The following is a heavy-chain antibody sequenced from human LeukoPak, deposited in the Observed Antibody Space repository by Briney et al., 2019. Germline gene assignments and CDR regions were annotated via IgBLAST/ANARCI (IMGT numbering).Heavy chain of an antibody. D-gene: IGHD2-2*01. CDR3: AKDHCSSTSCYLVAIEPIDY. CDR1: GFTFSSYA. Sequence: PGGSLRLSCAASGFTFSSYAMHWVRQAPGKGLEWVAVISYDGSNKYYADSVKGRFTISRDNSKNTLYLQMNSLRAEDTAVYYCAKDHCSSTSCYLVAIEPIDYWGQGTLVTVSS. J-gene: IGHJ4*02. V-gene: IGHV3-30-3*01. CDR2: ISYDGSNK.